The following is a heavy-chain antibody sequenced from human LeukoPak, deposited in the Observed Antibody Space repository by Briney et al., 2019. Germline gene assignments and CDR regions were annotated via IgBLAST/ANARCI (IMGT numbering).Heavy chain of an antibody. CDR2: IIPIFGIA. CDR3: ARVPPARNDYSNYVDYYGMDV. Sequence: SVKVSCKASGGTFSSYAISWVRQAPGQGLEWMGRIIPIFGIANYAQKFQGRVTITADKSTSTAYIELSSLRSEGTAVYYCARVPPARNDYSNYVDYYGMDVWGQGTTVTVSS. J-gene: IGHJ6*02. CDR1: GGTFSSYA. V-gene: IGHV1-69*04. D-gene: IGHD4-11*01.